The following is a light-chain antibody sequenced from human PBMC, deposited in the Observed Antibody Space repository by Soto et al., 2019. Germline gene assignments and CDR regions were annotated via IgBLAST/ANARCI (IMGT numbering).Light chain of an antibody. CDR1: SSDVGGYNY. J-gene: IGLJ1*01. Sequence: QSALTQPASVSGSPGQSITISCTGTSSDVGGYNYVSWYQQHPGKAPKLMIYEVSNRPSGVSNRFSGSKSGNTASLTISGLXXXXEAXYYCSSYTSSSTLVFGTGTKVTVL. CDR3: SSYTSSSTLV. V-gene: IGLV2-14*01. CDR2: EVS.